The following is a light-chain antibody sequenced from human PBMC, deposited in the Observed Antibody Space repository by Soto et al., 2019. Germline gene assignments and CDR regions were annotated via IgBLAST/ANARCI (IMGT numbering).Light chain of an antibody. CDR2: EVN. V-gene: IGLV2-14*01. Sequence: QSALTQPASVSGSPGQSATISCTGPRSDIGDSNFISWYQHSPGKSPRLLIYEVNNRPSGVSKRFSGSKTGNTASLTISGLLDDDEADYFCASFRSGPILVFGRGTKGTVL. J-gene: IGLJ6*01. CDR3: ASFRSGPILV. CDR1: RSDIGDSNF.